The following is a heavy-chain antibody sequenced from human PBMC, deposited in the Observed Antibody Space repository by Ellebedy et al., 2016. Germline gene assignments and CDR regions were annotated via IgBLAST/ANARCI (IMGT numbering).Heavy chain of an antibody. V-gene: IGHV3-23*01. D-gene: IGHD6-13*01. J-gene: IGHJ4*02. CDR2: ITLRASNT. CDR3: VRSDSSSWFSY. CDR1: GFTLSTYA. Sequence: GESLKISCAASGFTLSTYAMGWVRQAPGKGLEWVSAITLRASNTYYADSVKGRFTISRDNSMNTLFLQMNSLRAEDTAVYYCVRSDSSSWFSYWGQGTLVTVSS.